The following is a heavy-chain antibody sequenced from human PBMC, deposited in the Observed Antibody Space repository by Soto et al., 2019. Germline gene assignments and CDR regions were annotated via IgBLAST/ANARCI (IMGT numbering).Heavy chain of an antibody. CDR1: GGYISGGYYS. CDR2: IYNSGST. V-gene: IGHV4-30-2*01. D-gene: IGHD3-22*01. CDR3: ARDYSDSSGYYFDY. Sequence: SETLSLTCAVSGGYISGGYYSWSWIRQPPGKGLEWIGFIYNSGSTYYNSSLKSRVTISVDRSKNHFFLNLTSVTAADTAVYYCARDYSDSSGYYFDYWGQGTLVTVSS. J-gene: IGHJ4*02.